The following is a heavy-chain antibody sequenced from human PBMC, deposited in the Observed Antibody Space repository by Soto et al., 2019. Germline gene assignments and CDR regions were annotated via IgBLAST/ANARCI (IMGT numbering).Heavy chain of an antibody. CDR2: IIPILGIA. CDR3: ARVAEMGTVTKGYYYYMDV. J-gene: IGHJ6*03. CDR1: GDTFSRHT. D-gene: IGHD4-17*01. Sequence: QVQLVQSGAEVKKPGSSVKVSCKASGDTFSRHTISWVRQAPGQGLEWMGRIIPILGIANYAQKFQGRVKITADKSTRTPYMDLSSLRSEDKAVYYCARVAEMGTVTKGYYYYMDVWGKGTTVTVSS. V-gene: IGHV1-69*02.